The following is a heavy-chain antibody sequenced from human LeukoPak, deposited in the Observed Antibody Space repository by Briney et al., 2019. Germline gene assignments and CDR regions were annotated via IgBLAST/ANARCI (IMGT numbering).Heavy chain of an antibody. Sequence: GGSLRLSCAASGFTVSSNYMSWVRQAPGKGLEWVSVIYSGGSTYYADSVKGRFTISRDNSKNTLYLQMNSLRAEDTAVYYCARGDYYYGSGRHYYFDYWGQGTLVTVSS. CDR2: IYSGGST. J-gene: IGHJ4*02. CDR3: ARGDYYYGSGRHYYFDY. V-gene: IGHV3-66*01. D-gene: IGHD3-10*01. CDR1: GFTVSSNY.